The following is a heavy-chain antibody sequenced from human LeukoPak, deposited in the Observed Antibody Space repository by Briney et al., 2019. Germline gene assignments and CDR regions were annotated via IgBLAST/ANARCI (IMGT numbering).Heavy chain of an antibody. CDR3: AGELFSSLGSSGKYDN. Sequence: GGSLRLSCAASGFTFSNAWMSWVRQAPGKGLEWVANIKDDGSDKYYADAVKGRFTISRDNAEKSLFLQMNNLRVEDTATYYCAGELFSSLGSSGKYDNWGQGNLVTVSS. CDR1: GFTFSNAW. V-gene: IGHV3-7*01. J-gene: IGHJ4*02. CDR2: IKDDGSDK. D-gene: IGHD6-19*01.